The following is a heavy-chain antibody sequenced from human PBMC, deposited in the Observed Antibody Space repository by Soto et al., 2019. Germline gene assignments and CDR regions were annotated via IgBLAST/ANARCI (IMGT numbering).Heavy chain of an antibody. Sequence: QVQLVQSGAEVKNPGASVRVSCKASGYRFTAYYIHWVRQAPGQGLEWMGRMNLDTGGTMYAQKFQGRVTLTRDTSLSTASMEVSSLKSDDTAVYYRARDGNFVLRGYSFAFDVWGQGTLVSVSS. V-gene: IGHV1-2*06. CDR3: ARDGNFVLRGYSFAFDV. J-gene: IGHJ4*02. CDR1: GYRFTAYY. CDR2: MNLDTGGT. D-gene: IGHD5-18*01.